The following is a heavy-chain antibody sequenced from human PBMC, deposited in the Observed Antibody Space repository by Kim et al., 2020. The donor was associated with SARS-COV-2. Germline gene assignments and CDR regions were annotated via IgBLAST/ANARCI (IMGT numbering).Heavy chain of an antibody. D-gene: IGHD3-22*01. Sequence: SETLSLTCAVYGGSFSGYYWSWIRQPPGKGLEWIGEINHSGSTNYNPSLKSRVTISVDTSKNQFSLKLSSVTAADTAVYYCARVDSSGYLWWFDPWGQGTLVTVSS. J-gene: IGHJ5*02. CDR3: ARVDSSGYLWWFDP. V-gene: IGHV4-34*01. CDR1: GGSFSGYY. CDR2: INHSGST.